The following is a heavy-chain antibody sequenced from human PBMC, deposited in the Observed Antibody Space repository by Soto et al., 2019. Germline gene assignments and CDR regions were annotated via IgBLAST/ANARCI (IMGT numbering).Heavy chain of an antibody. CDR1: GFSFSIYS. CDR3: AKDRGGSGAFDI. CDR2: ISPAGSSI. V-gene: IGHV3-48*01. D-gene: IGHD3-10*01. J-gene: IGHJ3*02. Sequence: EWQLVEFRGGLVKPGGSLRLTCAASGFSFSIYSYNWVRQAPGKGLEWLSYISPAGSSIYYADSVKGRFTISRDSARDSVYLQMNSLRAEDTAVYYCAKDRGGSGAFDIWGQGTMVTVSS.